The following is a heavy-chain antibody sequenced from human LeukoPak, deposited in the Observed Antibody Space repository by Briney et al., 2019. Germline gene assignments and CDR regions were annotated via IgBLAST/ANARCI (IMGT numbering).Heavy chain of an antibody. J-gene: IGHJ6*03. CDR3: ARGVLPYYDFWSGSDPSYYYYYMDV. CDR1: GYTFTSYD. V-gene: IGHV1-8*01. CDR2: MNPNSGNT. D-gene: IGHD3-3*01. Sequence: GASVKVSRKASGYTFTSYDINWVRQATGQGLAWMGWMNPNSGNTGHPQKFQGRVTMTRNTSISTAYMELSSLRSEDTAVYYCARGVLPYYDFWSGSDPSYYYYYMDVWGKGTTVAVSS.